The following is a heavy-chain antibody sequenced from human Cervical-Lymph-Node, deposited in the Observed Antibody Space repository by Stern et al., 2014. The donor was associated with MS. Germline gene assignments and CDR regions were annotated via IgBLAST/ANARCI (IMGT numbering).Heavy chain of an antibody. V-gene: IGHV1-69*01. D-gene: IGHD6-19*01. CDR1: GGTFSRYA. J-gene: IGHJ1*01. Sequence: VQLVESGAEVKKPGSSVKVSCKASGGTFSRYAISWLRPAPGQGLEWVGGMHPIFGTRHYAQKVQGRDRLTEDESTSTAYMELSSLRSEDTAVYYCARSPGIAVAGGDPAFQHWGQGTLVTVSS. CDR3: ARSPGIAVAGGDPAFQH. CDR2: MHPIFGTR.